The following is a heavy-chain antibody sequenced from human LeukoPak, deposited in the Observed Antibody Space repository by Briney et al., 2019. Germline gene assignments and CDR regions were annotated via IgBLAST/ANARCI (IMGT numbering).Heavy chain of an antibody. D-gene: IGHD5-18*01. J-gene: IGHJ4*02. CDR3: ARGDVDTHAFDY. Sequence: ASVKVSCKASGGTFSSYAISWVRQATGQGLEWMGWMNPNSGNTGYAQKFQGRVTMTRNTSISTAYMELSSLRSEDTAVYYCARGDVDTHAFDYWGQGTLVTVSS. CDR1: GGTFSSYA. V-gene: IGHV1-8*02. CDR2: MNPNSGNT.